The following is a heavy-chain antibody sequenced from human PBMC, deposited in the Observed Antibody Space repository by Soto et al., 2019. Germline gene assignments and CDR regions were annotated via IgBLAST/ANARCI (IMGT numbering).Heavy chain of an antibody. CDR2: ISSSSSSI. V-gene: IGHV3-48*01. J-gene: IGHJ2*01. D-gene: IGHD2-15*01. CDR1: GFTFSSYS. CDR3: ARNPNLGYCSGGSCHSNYWYFDL. Sequence: GGSLKLSCAASGFTFSSYSMNWVRKAPGKGLEWGSYISSSSSSIYYADSVKGRFTISRDNAKNSLYLQMNSLRAEDTAVYYCARNPNLGYCSGGSCHSNYWYFDLWGRGTLVTVSS.